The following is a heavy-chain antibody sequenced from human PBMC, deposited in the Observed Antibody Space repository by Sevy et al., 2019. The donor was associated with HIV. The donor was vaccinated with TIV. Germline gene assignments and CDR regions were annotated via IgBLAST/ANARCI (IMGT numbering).Heavy chain of an antibody. J-gene: IGHJ6*03. CDR2: IYYSGST. Sequence: SETLSLTCTVSGGSISSYYWSWIRQPPGKGLEWIGYIYYSGSTNYNPSLKSRVTISVDTSKNQFSLKLSSVTAADTAVYYCARERVVVVPAALAGVYYYYYMDVWGKGTTVTVSS. CDR3: ARERVVVVPAALAGVYYYYYMDV. V-gene: IGHV4-59*01. CDR1: GGSISSYY. D-gene: IGHD2-2*01.